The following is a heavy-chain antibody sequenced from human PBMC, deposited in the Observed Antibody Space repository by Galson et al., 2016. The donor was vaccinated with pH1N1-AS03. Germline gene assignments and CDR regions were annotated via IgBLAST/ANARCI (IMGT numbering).Heavy chain of an antibody. D-gene: IGHD5-12*01. Sequence: SLRLSCAASEFTFSIYHMSWVRQAPGKGLEWVSYINSRSDTIYYADSVKGRFTISRDNAKNSLYLQMSSLRDYDTAVYYCARDSGYGGTFDNWGQGALVTVSS. CDR2: INSRSDTI. CDR3: ARDSGYGGTFDN. V-gene: IGHV3-48*02. CDR1: EFTFSIYH. J-gene: IGHJ4*02.